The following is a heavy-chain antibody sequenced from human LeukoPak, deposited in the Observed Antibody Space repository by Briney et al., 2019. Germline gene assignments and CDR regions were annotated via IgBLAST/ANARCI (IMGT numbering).Heavy chain of an antibody. V-gene: IGHV1-18*01. Sequence: GASVKVSCKASGYTFTSYGISWVRQAPGQGLEWMGWISAYNGNTNYAQKLQGRVTMTTDTSTSTAYMELRSLRSDDTAVYYCARVSFDGSGWYSYYYYYYMDVWGKGTTVTVSS. CDR3: ARVSFDGSGWYSYYYYYYMDV. CDR2: ISAYNGNT. J-gene: IGHJ6*03. CDR1: GYTFTSYG. D-gene: IGHD6-19*01.